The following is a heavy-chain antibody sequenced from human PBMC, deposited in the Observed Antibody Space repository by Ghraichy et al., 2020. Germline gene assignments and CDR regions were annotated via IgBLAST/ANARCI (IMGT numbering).Heavy chain of an antibody. CDR1: GGTFSSYA. Sequence: SVKVSCKASGGTFSSYAISWVRRAPGQGLEWMGGIIPIFGTANYAQKFQGRVTITADESTSTAYMELSSLRSEDTAVYYCARLVVRGVDREYYYYGMDVWGQGTTVTVSS. D-gene: IGHD3-10*01. J-gene: IGHJ6*02. CDR2: IIPIFGTA. V-gene: IGHV1-69*13. CDR3: ARLVVRGVDREYYYYGMDV.